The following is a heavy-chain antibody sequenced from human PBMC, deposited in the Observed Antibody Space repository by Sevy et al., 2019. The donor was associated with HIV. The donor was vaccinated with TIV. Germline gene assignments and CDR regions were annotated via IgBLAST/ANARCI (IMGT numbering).Heavy chain of an antibody. V-gene: IGHV1-3*01. J-gene: IGHJ1*01. CDR1: GYTFTSYA. D-gene: IGHD1-26*01. Sequence: ASVKVSCKASGYTFTSYAMHWVRQAPGQRLEWMGWINAGNGNTKYSQKFQGRVTITRETSASTAYMELSSLRSEDTAVYYCARDLRGGSSLPGAEYFQHWGQGTLVTVSS. CDR3: ARDLRGGSSLPGAEYFQH. CDR2: INAGNGNT.